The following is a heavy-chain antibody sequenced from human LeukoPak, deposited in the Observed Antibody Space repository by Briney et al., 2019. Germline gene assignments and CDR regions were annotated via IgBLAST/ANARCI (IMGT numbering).Heavy chain of an antibody. CDR2: IDPSDSYT. Sequence: GESLKISCKGSGYSFTSYWISWVRQMPGKGLEWMGRIDPSDSYTNYSPSFQGHVTISADKSISTAYLQWSSLKASDTAMYYCARRTTVTTIFDYWGQGTLVTVSS. V-gene: IGHV5-10-1*01. D-gene: IGHD4-17*01. CDR1: GYSFTSYW. CDR3: ARRTTVTTIFDY. J-gene: IGHJ4*02.